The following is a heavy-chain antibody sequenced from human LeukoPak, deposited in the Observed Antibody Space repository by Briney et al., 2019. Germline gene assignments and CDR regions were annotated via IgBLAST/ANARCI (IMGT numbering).Heavy chain of an antibody. V-gene: IGHV4-34*01. J-gene: IGHJ6*04. D-gene: IGHD6-13*01. CDR1: VGSSSVYY. CDR2: LNISGST. CDR3: ARGRYPGIAAAGHYGIDV. Sequence: SETLSLTCAVYVGSSSVYYWGGTPHPPGKGLEWIGELNISGSTNYNPSLKCRVTISVDTSKSQFSLKLSSVTAADTAVYYCARGRYPGIAAAGHYGIDVWGKGTTVTVSS.